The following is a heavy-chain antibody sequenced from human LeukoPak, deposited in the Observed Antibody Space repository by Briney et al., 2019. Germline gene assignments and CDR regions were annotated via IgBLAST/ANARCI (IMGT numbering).Heavy chain of an antibody. J-gene: IGHJ4*02. CDR3: ARVGMVVAANDY. Sequence: SQTLSLTCTVSGGSISSGGYYWSWIRQHPGKGLEWIGYIYYSGSTYYNPSLKSRVTISVDTSKNQFSLKLSSVTAADTAVYYCARVGMVVAANDYWGQGTLVTVSS. V-gene: IGHV4-31*03. CDR1: GGSISSGGYY. CDR2: IYYSGST. D-gene: IGHD2-15*01.